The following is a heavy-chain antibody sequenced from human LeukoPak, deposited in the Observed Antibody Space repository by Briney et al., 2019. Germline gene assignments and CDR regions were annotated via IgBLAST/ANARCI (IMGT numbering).Heavy chain of an antibody. V-gene: IGHV4-59*08. CDR3: AGGNWGLSDY. CDR1: GGPISSYY. CDR2: IYYDGTT. J-gene: IGHJ4*02. Sequence: PSKTLSLTCTVSGGPISSYYWSWIRQTPGKGLEWFGYIYYDGTTNYNPSLKSRVTISIDTSKKQFSLNLSSVTAADTAVYSCAGGNWGLSDYGSQGTLVTVSS. D-gene: IGHD7-27*01.